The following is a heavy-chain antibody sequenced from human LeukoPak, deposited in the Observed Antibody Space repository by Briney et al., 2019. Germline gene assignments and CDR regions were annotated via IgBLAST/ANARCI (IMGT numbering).Heavy chain of an antibody. J-gene: IGHJ4*02. CDR3: AKETRDSGGYQY. CDR2: IIPMFGTA. Sequence: SVKVSCRASGGPFSSYAISWVRQAPGQGLEWMGGIIPMFGTASYAQKFQGKVTITADASRRTAYMELNSLRSEDTAVYYCAKETRDSGGYQYWGQGTLVTVSS. V-gene: IGHV1-69*13. D-gene: IGHD3-22*01. CDR1: GGPFSSYA.